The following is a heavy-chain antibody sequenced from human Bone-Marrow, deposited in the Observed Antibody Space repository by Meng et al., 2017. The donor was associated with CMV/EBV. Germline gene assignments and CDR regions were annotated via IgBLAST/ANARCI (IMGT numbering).Heavy chain of an antibody. CDR2: ISYDGTKK. V-gene: IGHV3-30*04. D-gene: IGHD4-11*01. CDR3: ARNPLYTHFDY. J-gene: IGHJ4*02. Sequence: GSLWRLSCAASGFTFSDYTLHWVRQAPGKGLEWVAVISYDGTKKHYADSVKGRFTISRDNSKNTLYLHMSSLRPEDTAVYYCARNPLYTHFDYWGQGTRVTVSS. CDR1: GFTFSDYT.